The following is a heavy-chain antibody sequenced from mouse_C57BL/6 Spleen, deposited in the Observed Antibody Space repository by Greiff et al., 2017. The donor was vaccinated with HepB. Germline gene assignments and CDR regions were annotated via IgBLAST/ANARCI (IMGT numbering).Heavy chain of an antibody. CDR2: IHPNSGST. D-gene: IGHD1-1*01. CDR3: ARSGSSYDWYFDV. Sequence: QVQLKQPGAELVKPGASVKLSCKASGYTFTSYWMHWVKQRPGQGLEWIGMIHPNSGSTNYNEKFKSKATLTVDKSSSTAYMQLSSLTSEDSAVYYCARSGSSYDWYFDVWGTGTTVTVSS. CDR1: GYTFTSYW. J-gene: IGHJ1*03. V-gene: IGHV1-64*01.